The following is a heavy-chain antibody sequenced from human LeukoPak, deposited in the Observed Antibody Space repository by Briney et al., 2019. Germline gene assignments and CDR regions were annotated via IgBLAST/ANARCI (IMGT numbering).Heavy chain of an antibody. D-gene: IGHD3-10*01. Sequence: GESLTISCKGSGYSFPSYWIAWVRQMPGKGLEWMGIIYPGGDSETRYSPSFQGQVTISADKSISTAYLQWSSLKASDTAMYYCAQHTNIVRGVPYYFGFWGQGTLVTVSS. CDR3: AQHTNIVRGVPYYFGF. J-gene: IGHJ4*02. V-gene: IGHV5-51*01. CDR2: IYPGGDSET. CDR1: GYSFPSYW.